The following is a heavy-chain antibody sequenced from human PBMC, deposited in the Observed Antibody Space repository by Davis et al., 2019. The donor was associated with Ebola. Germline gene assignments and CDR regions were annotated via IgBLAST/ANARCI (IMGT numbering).Heavy chain of an antibody. D-gene: IGHD2-21*02. CDR2: INPNSGGT. Sequence: AASVKVSCKASGYTFTSYDINWVRQAPGQGLEWMGRINPNSGGTNYAQKFQGRVTMTRDTSISTAYMELSRLRSDDTAVYYCAREGLLFAGWFDPWGQGTLVTVSS. CDR1: GYTFTSYD. V-gene: IGHV1-2*06. CDR3: AREGLLFAGWFDP. J-gene: IGHJ5*02.